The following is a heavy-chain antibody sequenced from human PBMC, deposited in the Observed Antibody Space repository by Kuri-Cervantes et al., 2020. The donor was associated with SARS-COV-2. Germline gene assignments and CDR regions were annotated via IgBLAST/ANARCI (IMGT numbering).Heavy chain of an antibody. Sequence: ETLSLTCAASGFTFSSYAMGWVRQAPGKGLEWVSSISSRGDSTYYADSVRGRFTISRDSSKNTLYLQMNSLRADDTAVYYCAKNRRTVAAPFDYWGQGTLVTVSS. D-gene: IGHD4-23*01. CDR2: ISSRGDST. CDR3: AKNRRTVAAPFDY. V-gene: IGHV3-23*01. J-gene: IGHJ4*02. CDR1: GFTFSSYA.